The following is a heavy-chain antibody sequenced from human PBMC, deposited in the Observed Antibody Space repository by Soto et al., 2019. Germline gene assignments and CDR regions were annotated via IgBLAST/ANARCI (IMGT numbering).Heavy chain of an antibody. CDR3: TTESHGYRYFDY. Sequence: GYLRLSCAASGFTFSNAWLSWVRQAPGKGLEWVGHIKTTTDGGTTDYAAPVKGRFTISRDDSQNTLYLQMDSLNTEDTAVYFCTTESHGYRYFDYWGQGTLVTVSS. CDR1: GFTFSNAW. CDR2: IKTTTDGGTT. J-gene: IGHJ4*02. D-gene: IGHD5-18*01. V-gene: IGHV3-15*01.